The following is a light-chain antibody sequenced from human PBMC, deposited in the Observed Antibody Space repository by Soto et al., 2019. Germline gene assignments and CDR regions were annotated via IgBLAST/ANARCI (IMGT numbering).Light chain of an antibody. CDR3: QHTYSTLNS. CDR1: QNIRTY. V-gene: IGKV1-39*01. Sequence: DIQVTQSPSSLSASVRDRVTITCRASQNIRTYLNWYQQRPGKPPKLLIQTATTLQSGVPSRFSGSGSGTDFTLTISSLQPEDFATYYCQHTYSTLNSFGQGTKLEIK. J-gene: IGKJ2*03. CDR2: TAT.